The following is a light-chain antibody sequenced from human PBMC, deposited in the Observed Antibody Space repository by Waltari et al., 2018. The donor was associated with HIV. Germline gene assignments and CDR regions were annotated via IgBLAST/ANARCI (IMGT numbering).Light chain of an antibody. J-gene: IGLJ2*01. CDR1: SSNIGINT. CDR3: AAWDDSLNGDVV. V-gene: IGLV1-44*01. CDR2: RSD. Sequence: QSVLTQPPSASGTPGQRVTISCSGSSSNIGINTVNWYQQLPGTAPKLLIYRSDQRPSGVPDRFSGSKSGTSASLAISGLQSEDEAEYYCAAWDDSLNGDVVFGGGTKLTVL.